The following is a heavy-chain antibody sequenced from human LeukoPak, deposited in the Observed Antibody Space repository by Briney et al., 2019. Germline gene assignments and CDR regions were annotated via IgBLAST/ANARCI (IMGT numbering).Heavy chain of an antibody. CDR3: ARDVFIQAIYDSSFDT. Sequence: SDTLSLTCTVSGGSISSHYWSWIRQPPGKGLEWIGYIYYSGSTNYNPSLKSRVTISVDTSKNQFSLKLSSVTAADTAVYYCARDVFIQAIYDSSFDTWGQGALVTVSS. D-gene: IGHD3-22*01. V-gene: IGHV4-59*11. J-gene: IGHJ5*02. CDR1: GGSISSHY. CDR2: IYYSGST.